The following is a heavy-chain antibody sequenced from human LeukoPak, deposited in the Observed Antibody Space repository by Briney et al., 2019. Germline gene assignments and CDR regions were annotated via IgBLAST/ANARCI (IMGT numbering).Heavy chain of an antibody. CDR3: ARRRWFDP. J-gene: IGHJ5*02. Sequence: PSETLSLTCAVYGGSFSGYYWSWIRQPPGKGLEWIGEINHSGSTHYNPSLKSRVTISVDTSKNQFSLKLSSVTAADTAVYYCARRRWFDPWGQGTLVTVSS. CDR1: GGSFSGYY. CDR2: INHSGST. V-gene: IGHV4-34*01.